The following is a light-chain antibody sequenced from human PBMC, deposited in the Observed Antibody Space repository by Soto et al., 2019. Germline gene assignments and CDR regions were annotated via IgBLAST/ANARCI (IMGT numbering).Light chain of an antibody. J-gene: IGKJ3*01. CDR3: QKYSSVLC. V-gene: IGKV1-27*01. Sequence: DIQMTQSPTSLSASVGDRVTITCRASQGIRNFVAWYQQKPGKAPKLLIYAASTLQSGVPSRFSGGGTGTAFTLTLNRPQAEYVAYYYWQKYSSVLCFGSGTKVEIK. CDR1: QGIRNF. CDR2: AAS.